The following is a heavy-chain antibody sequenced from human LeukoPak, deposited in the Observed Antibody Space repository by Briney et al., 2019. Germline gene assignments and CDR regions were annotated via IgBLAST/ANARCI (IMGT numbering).Heavy chain of an antibody. V-gene: IGHV4-59*08. CDR1: GGSFSSYY. D-gene: IGHD3-22*01. CDR3: ARHHFNYYDSSGYPPGFDP. J-gene: IGHJ5*02. Sequence: SETLSLTCTVSGGSFSSYYWSWIRQPPGKGLEWIGYIYYSGSTNYNPSLKSRVTISVDTSKNQFSLKLSSVTAADTAVYYCARHHFNYYDSSGYPPGFDPWGQGTLVTVSS. CDR2: IYYSGST.